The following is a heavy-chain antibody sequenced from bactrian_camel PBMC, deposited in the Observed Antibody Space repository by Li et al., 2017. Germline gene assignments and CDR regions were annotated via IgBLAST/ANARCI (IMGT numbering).Heavy chain of an antibody. J-gene: IGHJ7*01. CDR1: GDTLSANC. V-gene: IGHV3S1*01. D-gene: IGHD2*01. CDR2: ISTGATYPP. Sequence: QVQLVESGGGSVQAGGSLTLSCTMSGDTLSANCMAWFRLRPGEEREGIAAISTGATYPPHYADSVKGRFTISRDNAQNTVYLQMNSLQSEDTGLYYCATDLLWDGTDYHTDYGMNYWGVGTQVTVS.